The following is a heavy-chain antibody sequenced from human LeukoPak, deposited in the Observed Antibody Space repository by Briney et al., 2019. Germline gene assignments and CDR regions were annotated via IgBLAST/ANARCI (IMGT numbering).Heavy chain of an antibody. Sequence: GGSLRLSCAASGFTFSSYGMHWVRQAPGKGLEWVSAISGSGGSTYYADSVKGRFTIPRDNSKNTLYLQMNSLRAEDTAVYYCAKDGPDYYDSSGYYGAQDAFDIWGQGTMVTVSS. CDR3: AKDGPDYYDSSGYYGAQDAFDI. V-gene: IGHV3-23*01. CDR2: ISGSGGST. D-gene: IGHD3-22*01. J-gene: IGHJ3*02. CDR1: GFTFSSYG.